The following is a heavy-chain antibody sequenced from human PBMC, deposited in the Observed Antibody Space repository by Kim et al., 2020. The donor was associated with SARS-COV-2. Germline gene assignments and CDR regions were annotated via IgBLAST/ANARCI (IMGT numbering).Heavy chain of an antibody. CDR3: AREHWNTPFHGMDV. D-gene: IGHD1-1*01. Sequence: GGSLRLSCAASGFIFNDYWMHWVRQAPGKGLVWVSRIKSDGSSTSYADSVKGRFTISRDNAKNTLSLQMNGLRAEDTAVYYCAREHWNTPFHGMDVWGQGTTVTVSS. J-gene: IGHJ6*02. CDR2: IKSDGSST. V-gene: IGHV3-74*01. CDR1: GFIFNDYW.